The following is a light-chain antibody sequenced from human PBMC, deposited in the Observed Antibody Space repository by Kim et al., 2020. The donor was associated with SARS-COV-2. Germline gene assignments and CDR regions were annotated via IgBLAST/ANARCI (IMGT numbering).Light chain of an antibody. V-gene: IGKV1-9*01. CDR3: QQYDIHPPT. CDR2: GVS. CDR1: QGISNY. J-gene: IGKJ1*01. Sequence: DFQLTQSPSFLSASVGDRVTITCRASQGISNYLAWYQQNAGKAPKLLIYGVSILESGVPSRFSGSVSGTEFTLTINSLQPEDFTTYFCQQYDIHPPTFGQGTKVEIK.